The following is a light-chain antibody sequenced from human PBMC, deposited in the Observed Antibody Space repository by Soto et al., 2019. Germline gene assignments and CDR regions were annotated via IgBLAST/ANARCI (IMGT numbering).Light chain of an antibody. CDR1: SSDVGAYNS. V-gene: IGLV2-23*01. J-gene: IGLJ1*01. Sequence: QSVLAQPASVSGSPGQSVTISCTGTSSDVGAYNSVSWYQQHPDKAPQLMIYKGTQRPSGVSNRFSGSTSGNAASLTISGLQAGDVADYFSASSVLDSTSVFGTGTKVAVL. CDR2: KGT. CDR3: ASSVLDSTSV.